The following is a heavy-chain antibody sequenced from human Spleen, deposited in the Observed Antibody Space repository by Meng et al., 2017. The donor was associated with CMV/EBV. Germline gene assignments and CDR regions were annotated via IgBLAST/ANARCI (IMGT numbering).Heavy chain of an antibody. CDR1: GGSFSGYY. D-gene: IGHD6-6*01. V-gene: IGHV4-34*01. J-gene: IGHJ4*02. CDR3: ARVSGQLLTWRGYFDY. Sequence: YGGSFSGYYWSWIRQSPGKGPEWIGEINHSGSTNYNPSLKSRVTISVDTSKNQFSLKVSSVTAADTAVYYCARVSGQLLTWRGYFDYWGQGTLVTVSS. CDR2: INHSGST.